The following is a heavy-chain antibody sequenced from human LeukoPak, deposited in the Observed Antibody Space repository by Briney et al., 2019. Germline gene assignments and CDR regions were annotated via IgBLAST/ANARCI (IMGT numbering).Heavy chain of an antibody. V-gene: IGHV4-4*07. CDR1: GGSISSYY. CDR2: IYTSGST. J-gene: IGHJ6*02. D-gene: IGHD3-10*01. Sequence: SETLSLTCTVSGGSISSYYWSWIRQPPGKGLEWIGRIYTSGSTNYNPSLKSRVTMSVDTSKNQFSLKLSSVTAADTAVYYCAREDTGRDYYYYYGMDVWGQGTTVTVSS. CDR3: AREDTGRDYYYYYGMDV.